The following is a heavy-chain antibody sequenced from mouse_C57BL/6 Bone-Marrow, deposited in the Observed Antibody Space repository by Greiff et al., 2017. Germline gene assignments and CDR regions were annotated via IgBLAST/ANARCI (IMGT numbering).Heavy chain of an antibody. J-gene: IGHJ2*01. CDR1: GFNIKDDY. Sequence: VQLQQSGAELVRPGASVKLSCTASGFNIKDDYMHWVKQRPEQGLEWIGWIDPENGDTEYASKFQGKATITADTSSHTAYLQLSSLTSEDTAVYYCTTDYYGSSDYWGQGTTLTVSS. CDR3: TTDYYGSSDY. D-gene: IGHD1-1*01. CDR2: IDPENGDT. V-gene: IGHV14-4*01.